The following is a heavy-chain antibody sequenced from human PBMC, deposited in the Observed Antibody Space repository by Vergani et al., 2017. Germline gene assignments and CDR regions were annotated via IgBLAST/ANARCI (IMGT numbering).Heavy chain of an antibody. Sequence: QLQLQQSGPGLVKPSETLFLTCTVSADSISSGSYYWGWIRQPPGKSLEWIGSIYCSGRTYYNPSLKSRVAISVDTSKNQFSLKVTSVTAADTAVYFCARQRPGSGWSPGDFDDWGQGILVTVSS. V-gene: IGHV4-39*01. CDR3: ARQRPGSGWSPGDFDD. CDR1: ADSISSGSYY. CDR2: IYCSGRT. J-gene: IGHJ4*02. D-gene: IGHD6-19*01.